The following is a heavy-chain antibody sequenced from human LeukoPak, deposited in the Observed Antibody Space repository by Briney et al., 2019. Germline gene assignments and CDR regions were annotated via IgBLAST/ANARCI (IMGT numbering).Heavy chain of an antibody. CDR3: ARHSGHDY. D-gene: IGHD6-19*01. CDR1: GFTFSSYS. CDR2: ISSSSSYI. J-gene: IGHJ4*02. V-gene: IGHV3-21*01. Sequence: GGSLRLSCAASGFTFSSYSMNWVRQAPGKGLEWVSSISSSSSYIYYAGSVKGRFTISRDNAKNSLYLQMNSLRAEDTAVYYCARHSGHDYWGQRTLVTVSS.